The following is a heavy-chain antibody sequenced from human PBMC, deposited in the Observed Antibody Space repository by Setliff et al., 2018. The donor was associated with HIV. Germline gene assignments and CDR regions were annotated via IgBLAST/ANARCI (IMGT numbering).Heavy chain of an antibody. CDR3: ARDSSSTYDY. CDR1: GGSIKSSSDY. CDR2: VWHGGDT. J-gene: IGHJ4*02. D-gene: IGHD2-2*01. V-gene: IGHV4-39*07. Sequence: ETLSLTCTVSGGSIKSSSDYWGWIRQPPGKGLEWIGIVWHGGDTYYNPSLKSRVTISIDMSKNQVSLKVTSVTAADTAVYYCARDSSSTYDYWGQGILVTVSS.